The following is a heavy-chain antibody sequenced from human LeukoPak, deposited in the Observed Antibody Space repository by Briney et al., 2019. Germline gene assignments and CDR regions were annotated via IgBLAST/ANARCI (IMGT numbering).Heavy chain of an antibody. CDR2: IISTGGST. CDR3: AKGYSSGWRTYFDY. J-gene: IGHJ4*02. V-gene: IGHV3-23*01. Sequence: GGSLRLSCAASGFTFSSCAMSWVRQAPGKGXXXXXXIISTGGSTYYADSVKGRFTISRDNSKSTLSLQMDSLRAEDTAVYYCAKGYSSGWRTYFDYWGQGTLVTVSS. D-gene: IGHD6-19*01. CDR1: GFTFSSCA.